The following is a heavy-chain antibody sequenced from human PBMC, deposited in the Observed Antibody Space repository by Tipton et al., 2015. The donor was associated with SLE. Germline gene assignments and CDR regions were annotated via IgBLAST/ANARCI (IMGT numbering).Heavy chain of an antibody. V-gene: IGHV4-4*07. D-gene: IGHD3-22*01. Sequence: TLSLTCTVSGVSISSNYWSWLRQPAGKGLEWIGYMYTTGTTNYNPSLKSRFTVSVDTSKNQFSLKLTSVTAADTAVYYCASDEYRYDTTGYHLLGHFDFWGQGTLVTVSS. CDR1: GVSISSNY. J-gene: IGHJ4*02. CDR3: ASDEYRYDTTGYHLLGHFDF. CDR2: MYTTGTT.